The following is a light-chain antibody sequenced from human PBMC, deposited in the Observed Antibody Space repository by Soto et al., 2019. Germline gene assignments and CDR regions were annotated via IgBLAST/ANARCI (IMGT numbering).Light chain of an antibody. Sequence: DIQMTQSPSTLSASVGDRVTITFRASQSSSSWLAWYQQTPGKAPKVLIYDASSLTSGVPTRFSGSGSGTEFSLTISSLQPDDFATYYCQQYNHYWTFGQGTKVDIK. CDR1: QSSSSW. CDR2: DAS. J-gene: IGKJ1*01. V-gene: IGKV1-5*01. CDR3: QQYNHYWT.